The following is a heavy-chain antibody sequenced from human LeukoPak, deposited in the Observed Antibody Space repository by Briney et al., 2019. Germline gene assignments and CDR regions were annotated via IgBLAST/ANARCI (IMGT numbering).Heavy chain of an antibody. J-gene: IGHJ4*02. Sequence: GGSLRLSCAASEFTVSSNYMSWVRQAPGKGLEWVSVIYSGGSTYYAASVKGRCTISRDNSKNTLYLQMTSLRAEDTAVYYCARVPGFIWGQGTLVTVSS. CDR3: ARVPGFI. CDR1: EFTVSSNY. V-gene: IGHV3-66*01. CDR2: IYSGGST. D-gene: IGHD3-10*01.